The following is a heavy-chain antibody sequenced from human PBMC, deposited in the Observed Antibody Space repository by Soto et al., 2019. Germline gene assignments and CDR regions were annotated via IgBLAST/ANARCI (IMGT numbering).Heavy chain of an antibody. CDR1: GFSFSTYN. J-gene: IGHJ4*02. D-gene: IGHD3-22*01. CDR3: ARSPITTIVAALSDY. V-gene: IGHV3-48*02. CDR2: ISSSSSTI. Sequence: PGGSLRLSCAASGFSFSTYNMNWVRQAPGKGLEWVSYISSSSSTIYYADSVKGRFTISRDNAMNSLYLQMNSLRDEDTAVYFCARSPITTIVAALSDYWGQGTLVTVSS.